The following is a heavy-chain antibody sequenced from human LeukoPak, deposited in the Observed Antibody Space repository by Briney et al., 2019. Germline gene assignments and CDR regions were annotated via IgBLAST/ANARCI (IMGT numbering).Heavy chain of an antibody. Sequence: SETLSLTCTVYGGSISSSSDYWGWIRQAPGKGLEWIGSIYYHENTYYNSSLKSRVTISVDTSKNQFSLKLSSVTAADTAVYHCARVHRRSSLRAFDIWGQGTMVTVSS. CDR1: GGSISSSSDY. V-gene: IGHV4-39*07. CDR2: IYYHENT. J-gene: IGHJ3*02. CDR3: ARVHRRSSLRAFDI.